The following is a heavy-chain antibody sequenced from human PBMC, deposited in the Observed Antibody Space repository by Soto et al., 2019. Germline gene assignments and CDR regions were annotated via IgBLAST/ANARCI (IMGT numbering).Heavy chain of an antibody. V-gene: IGHV4-34*01. D-gene: IGHD2-15*01. J-gene: IGHJ6*03. CDR3: ARLKGDCSGGSCYFPNYYYYMDV. CDR2: INHSGST. Sequence: SETLSLTCAVYGGSFSGYYWSWIRQPPGKGLEWIGEINHSGSTNYNPSLKSRVTISVETSKNQFSLKLSSVTAADTAVYYCARLKGDCSGGSCYFPNYYYYMDVWGKGTTVTVSS. CDR1: GGSFSGYY.